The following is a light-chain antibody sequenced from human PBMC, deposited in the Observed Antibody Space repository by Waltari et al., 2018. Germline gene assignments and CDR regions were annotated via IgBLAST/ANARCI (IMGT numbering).Light chain of an antibody. CDR1: QSISSY. CDR2: AAS. V-gene: IGKV1-39*01. CDR3: QQSYSTPFT. J-gene: IGKJ3*01. Sequence: TYRASQSISSYLKWYQQRPGTAPKLLIYAASSLQSGVPLRFSGSGSGTEFTLTISSLQAEDFAAYYCQQSYSTPFTFGPGTKVDIK.